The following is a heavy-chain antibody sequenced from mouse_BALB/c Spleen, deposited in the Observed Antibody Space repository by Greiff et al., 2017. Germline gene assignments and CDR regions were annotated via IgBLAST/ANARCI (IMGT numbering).Heavy chain of an antibody. J-gene: IGHJ3*01. CDR3: ISFAY. CDR1: GYTFTSYW. V-gene: IGHV1S22*01. CDR2: IYPGSGST. Sequence: LQQPGSELVRPGASVKLSCKASGYTFTSYWMHWVKQRPGQGLEWIGNIYPGSGSTNYDEKFKSKATLTVDTSSSTAYMQLSSLTSEDSAVYYCISFAYWGQGTLVTVSA.